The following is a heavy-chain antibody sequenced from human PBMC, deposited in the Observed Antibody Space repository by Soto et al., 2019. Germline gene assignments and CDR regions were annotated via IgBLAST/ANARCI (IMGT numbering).Heavy chain of an antibody. CDR3: ARDQDCSGGSCYSLPYYFDY. CDR2: IIPIFGTA. V-gene: IGHV1-69*06. J-gene: IGHJ4*02. D-gene: IGHD2-15*01. CDR1: GGTFSSYA. Sequence: ASVKVSCKASGGTFSSYAISWVRQAPGQGLEWMGGIIPIFGTANYAQKFQGRVTITADKSTSTAYMELSSLRSEDTAVYYCARDQDCSGGSCYSLPYYFDYWGQGTLVTV.